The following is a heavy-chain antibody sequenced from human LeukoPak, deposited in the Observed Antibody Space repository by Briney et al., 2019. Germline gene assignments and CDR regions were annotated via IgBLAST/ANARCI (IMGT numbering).Heavy chain of an antibody. J-gene: IGHJ5*02. V-gene: IGHV4-39*07. Sequence: KPSETLSLTCTVSGGSISSSSYYWGWIRQPPGKGLEWIGSIYYSGSTYYNPSLKSRVTISVDTSKNQFSLKLSSVTAADTAVYYCARDSGRHPGWFDPWGQGTLVTVSS. D-gene: IGHD1-26*01. CDR1: GGSISSSSYY. CDR3: ARDSGRHPGWFDP. CDR2: IYYSGST.